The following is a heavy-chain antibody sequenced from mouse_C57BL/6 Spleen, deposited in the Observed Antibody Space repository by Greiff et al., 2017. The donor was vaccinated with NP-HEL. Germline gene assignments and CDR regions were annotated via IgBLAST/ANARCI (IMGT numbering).Heavy chain of an antibody. CDR1: GFSLTSYG. Sequence: QVQLKESGPGLVQPSQSLSITCTVSGFSLTSYGVHWVRQSPGKGLEWLGVIWSGGSTDYNAAFISRLSISKDNSKSQVFFKMNSLQADDTAIYYCAREGRYYYGSLYYFDYWGQGTTLTVSS. J-gene: IGHJ2*01. CDR3: AREGRYYYGSLYYFDY. V-gene: IGHV2-2*01. D-gene: IGHD1-1*01. CDR2: IWSGGST.